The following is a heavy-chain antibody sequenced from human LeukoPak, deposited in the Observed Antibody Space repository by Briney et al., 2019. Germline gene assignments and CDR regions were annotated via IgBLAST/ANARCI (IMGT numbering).Heavy chain of an antibody. V-gene: IGHV3-21*01. CDR3: ARDTPSYYDSSVWFDP. D-gene: IGHD3-22*01. Sequence: KPGGSLRLSCAASGFTFSSYSMNWVRQAPGKGLEWVSSISSSSSYIYYADSVKGRFTISRDNAKNSLYLQMNSLRAEDTAVYYCARDTPSYYDSSVWFDPWGQGTLVTVSS. J-gene: IGHJ5*02. CDR2: ISSSSSYI. CDR1: GFTFSSYS.